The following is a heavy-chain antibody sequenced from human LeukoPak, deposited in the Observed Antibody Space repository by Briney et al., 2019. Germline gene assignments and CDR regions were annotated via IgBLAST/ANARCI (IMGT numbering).Heavy chain of an antibody. CDR3: ARVRTIAARPYYFDY. CDR1: GFTVSSNY. Sequence: PGGSLRLSCAASGFTVSSNYMTWVRQAPGQGLEWVSVIYFGGTTYYADSVKGRFTISRDNSKNTVYLQMNSLRVEDTAVYYCARVRTIAARPYYFDYWGQGTLVTVSS. CDR2: IYFGGTT. D-gene: IGHD6-6*01. J-gene: IGHJ4*02. V-gene: IGHV3-53*01.